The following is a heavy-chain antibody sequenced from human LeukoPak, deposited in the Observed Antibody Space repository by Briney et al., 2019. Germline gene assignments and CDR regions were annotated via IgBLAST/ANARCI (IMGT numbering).Heavy chain of an antibody. CDR1: GGSISSYY. CDR2: MYTSGST. V-gene: IGHV4-4*07. D-gene: IGHD3-10*01. Sequence: PSETLSLTCTVSGGSISSYYWSWLRQPAGKGLEWIGRMYTSGSTKYSPSLKSRVTISADNSKNQLSLKPTSVTAADTAVYYCARDHYGSGSYRSYFDNWGQGTQVTVSS. CDR3: ARDHYGSGSYRSYFDN. J-gene: IGHJ4*02.